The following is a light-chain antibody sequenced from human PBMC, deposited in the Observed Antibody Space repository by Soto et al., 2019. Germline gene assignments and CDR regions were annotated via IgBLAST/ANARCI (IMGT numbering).Light chain of an antibody. J-gene: IGLJ2*01. V-gene: IGLV1-47*01. CDR3: AAWDDSRSGVV. Sequence: QSVLTQPPSASGTPGQRVTISCSGSSSNIGSNYVYWYQQLPGTAPKLLIYRNNQRPSGVPERFSGSKSGTSASLAISGLLSEDEADYYCAAWDDSRSGVVFGGGTKRNVL. CDR1: SSNIGSNY. CDR2: RNN.